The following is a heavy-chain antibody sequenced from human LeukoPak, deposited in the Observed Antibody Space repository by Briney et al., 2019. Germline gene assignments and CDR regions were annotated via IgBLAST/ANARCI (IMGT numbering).Heavy chain of an antibody. CDR2: ISNNGGYT. CDR1: GFTFSSSA. V-gene: IGHV3-23*01. J-gene: IGHJ4*02. D-gene: IGHD2-15*01. CDR3: AKQLGYCSDGSCYFPY. Sequence: PGGSLRLSCAASGFTFSSSAMSWVSQAPGKGLEWVSAISNNGGYTHYADSVQGRFTISRDNSKSTLCLQMNSLRAEDTAVYYCAKQLGYCSDGSCYFPYWGQGTLVTVSS.